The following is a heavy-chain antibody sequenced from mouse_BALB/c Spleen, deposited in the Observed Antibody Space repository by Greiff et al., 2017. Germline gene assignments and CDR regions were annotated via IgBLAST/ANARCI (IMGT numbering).Heavy chain of an antibody. CDR1: GFTFSDYY. CDR3: ARGRYAYAMDY. J-gene: IGHJ4*01. Sequence: EVQLVESGGGLVKPGGSLKLSCAASGFTFSDYYMYWVRQTPEKRLEWVATISDGGSYTYYPDSVKGRFTISRDNAKNNLYLQMSSLKSEDTAMYYCARGRYAYAMDYWGQGTSVTVSS. D-gene: IGHD2-10*02. CDR2: ISDGGSYT. V-gene: IGHV5-4*02.